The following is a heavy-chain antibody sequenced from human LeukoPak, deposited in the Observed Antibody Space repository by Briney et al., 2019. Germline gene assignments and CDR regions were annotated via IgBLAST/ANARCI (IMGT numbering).Heavy chain of an antibody. CDR3: ARLAAVVVSAAHPEYFQH. CDR2: IYPGDSDT. D-gene: IGHD2-2*01. Sequence: GESLKISCKGSGYSFTSYWIGWVRQMPGKGLEWMGIIYPGDSDTRYSPSFQGQVTISADKSISIAYLQWSSLKASDTAMYYCARLAAVVVSAAHPEYFQHWGQGTLVTVSS. CDR1: GYSFTSYW. V-gene: IGHV5-51*01. J-gene: IGHJ1*01.